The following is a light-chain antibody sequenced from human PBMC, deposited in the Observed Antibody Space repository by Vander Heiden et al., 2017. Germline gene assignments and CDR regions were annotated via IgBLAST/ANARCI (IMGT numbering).Light chain of an antibody. V-gene: IGKV1-39*01. J-gene: IGKJ1*01. Sequence: DIQMTQSPPSLSASVGDRVTITCRASQSISSYLNWYQQKPGKAPKLLIYAASSLQSGVPSRFSGSGSGTDFTLTISSLQPEDFATYYCQQSDSTPWTFGPGTKVEIK. CDR3: QQSDSTPWT. CDR2: AAS. CDR1: QSISSY.